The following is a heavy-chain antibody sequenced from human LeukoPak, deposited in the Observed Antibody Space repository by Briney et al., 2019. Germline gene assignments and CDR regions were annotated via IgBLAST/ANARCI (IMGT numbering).Heavy chain of an antibody. V-gene: IGHV3-13*04. CDR1: GFTFSSYD. CDR2: IGTAGDT. Sequence: GGSLRLSSAAPGFTFSSYDMHWVRQGTGKGLEWVSAIGTAGDTYYPGSVKGRFTTSRENAKNSLYLQMNSLRVGDTAVYYCARGRGWGTFDIWGQGTMVTVSS. D-gene: IGHD3-10*01. CDR3: ARGRGWGTFDI. J-gene: IGHJ3*02.